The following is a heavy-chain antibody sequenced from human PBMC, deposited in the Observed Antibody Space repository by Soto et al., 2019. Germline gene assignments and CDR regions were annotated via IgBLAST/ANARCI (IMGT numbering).Heavy chain of an antibody. J-gene: IGHJ4*02. CDR1: GGSFNEYY. D-gene: IGHD2-15*01. CDR3: ATSGIFRGVFLPIDS. Sequence: QVQLQQWGAGLLRPSETLSLTCAVSGGSFNEYYWTWIRQAPGKGLEWIGEVTDSGRTNHNPSLKSRVDISVDTSRNQCSLRLTSVTAADTAVYYCATSGIFRGVFLPIDSWGQGTLVTVSA. CDR2: VTDSGRT. V-gene: IGHV4-34*01.